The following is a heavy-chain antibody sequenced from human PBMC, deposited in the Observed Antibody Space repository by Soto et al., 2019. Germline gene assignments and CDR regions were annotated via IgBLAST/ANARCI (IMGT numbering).Heavy chain of an antibody. CDR2: IYDSGST. CDR1: GGSISSYY. Sequence: QVQLQESGPGLVKPSETLSLTCTVSGGSISSYYWSWIRQPPGKGLEYIGYIYDSGSTNYNPSLKSRVTISVDTSKNQFSLKLSSVTAADTALYYCARLGRYQMGLFDYWGQGTLVTVSS. D-gene: IGHD2-2*01. CDR3: ARLGRYQMGLFDY. J-gene: IGHJ4*02. V-gene: IGHV4-59*08.